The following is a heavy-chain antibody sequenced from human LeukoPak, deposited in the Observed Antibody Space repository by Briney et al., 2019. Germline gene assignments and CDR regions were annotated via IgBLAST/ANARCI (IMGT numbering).Heavy chain of an antibody. Sequence: PGGSLRLSCAAPGFTFSSYSMNWVRQAPGKGLEWVSVIYSGGSTYYADSVKGRFTISRDNSKNTLYLQMNSLRAEDTAVYYCARDQGNYFDYWGQGTLVTVSS. D-gene: IGHD3-10*01. CDR2: IYSGGST. CDR3: ARDQGNYFDY. CDR1: GFTFSSYS. J-gene: IGHJ4*02. V-gene: IGHV3-66*01.